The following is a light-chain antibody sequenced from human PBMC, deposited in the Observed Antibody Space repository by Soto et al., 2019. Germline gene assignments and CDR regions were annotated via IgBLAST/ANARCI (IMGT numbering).Light chain of an antibody. J-gene: IGKJ2*01. CDR3: QQYENLPYT. CDR1: LDIRNY. Sequence: DIQLTQSPPSLSASVGDRVSITCQASLDIRNYLNWYQHKPGRAPKLLIYDTSNLETGVQTRFGGSASGTNFSFIITSLQPEDVATYYCQQYENLPYTFGQGTKLEI. V-gene: IGKV1-33*01. CDR2: DTS.